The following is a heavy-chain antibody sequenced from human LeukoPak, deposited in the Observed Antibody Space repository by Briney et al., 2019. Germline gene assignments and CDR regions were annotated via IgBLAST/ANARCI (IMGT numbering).Heavy chain of an antibody. CDR3: GRYPPDYGDPPPH. CDR1: GFTFSRYW. J-gene: IGHJ4*02. Sequence: GGSLRLSCAASGFTFSRYWMSWVRQAPGKGLEWVANIKQDGTAKDYVDSVRGRFTISRDNAKSSVYLQMNSLRVEDTAVYYCGRYPPDYGDPPPHWGQGTLVTVSS. D-gene: IGHD4-17*01. V-gene: IGHV3-7*01. CDR2: IKQDGTAK.